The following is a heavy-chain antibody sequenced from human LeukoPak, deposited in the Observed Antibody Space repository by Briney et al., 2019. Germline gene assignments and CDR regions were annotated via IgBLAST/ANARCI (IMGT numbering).Heavy chain of an antibody. J-gene: IGHJ4*02. Sequence: SETLSLTCTVSGASIGSSSYYWGWIRQPPGKGLEWFVTIYYSGSTYYNPSLKSRVTISLGTSKNQFSLKLSSVTAADTAVYYCARSRALDFWSGYYFDYWGQGTLVTVSS. D-gene: IGHD3-3*01. CDR2: IYYSGST. V-gene: IGHV4-39*07. CDR1: GASIGSSSYY. CDR3: ARSRALDFWSGYYFDY.